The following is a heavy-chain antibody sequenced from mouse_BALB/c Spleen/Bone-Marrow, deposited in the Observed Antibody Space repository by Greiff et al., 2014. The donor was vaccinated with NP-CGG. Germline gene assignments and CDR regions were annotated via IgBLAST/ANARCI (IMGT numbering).Heavy chain of an antibody. CDR1: GFTFSSYG. CDR3: ARVYGWYFDV. V-gene: IGHV5-6-3*01. D-gene: IGHD1-1*01. CDR2: INNNGGST. Sequence: EVQRVESGGGLVQPGGSLKLSCVASGFTFSSYGMSWVRQTPDKRLELVATINNNGGSTYYPDSVKGQFTISRDNAKKTLYLQMSSLKSEDTAMYYCARVYGWYFDVWGAGTTVTVSS. J-gene: IGHJ1*01.